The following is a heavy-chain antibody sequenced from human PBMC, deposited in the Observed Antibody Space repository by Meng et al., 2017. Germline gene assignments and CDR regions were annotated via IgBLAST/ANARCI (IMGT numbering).Heavy chain of an antibody. J-gene: IGHJ4*02. CDR3: ARVGSFLRDY. V-gene: IGHV4-34*01. Sequence: QVALQQWGAGLLKPSETLSLTCAVYGGSFSGYDWSWIRQPPGKGLEWIGEINHSGSTNYNPSLKSRVTISVDTSKNQFSLKLSSVTAADTAVYYCARVGSFLRDYWGQGTLVTVSS. CDR2: INHSGST. CDR1: GGSFSGYD. D-gene: IGHD2/OR15-2a*01.